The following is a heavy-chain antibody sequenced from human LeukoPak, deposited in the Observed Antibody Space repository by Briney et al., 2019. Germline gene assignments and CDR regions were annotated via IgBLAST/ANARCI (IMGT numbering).Heavy chain of an antibody. CDR3: ARGTYDILTSNWFDP. J-gene: IGHJ5*02. CDR1: GFTLDDCG. V-gene: IGHV3-20*04. D-gene: IGHD3-9*01. Sequence: GGSLRLSCAASGFTLDDCGMSWVRQAPGKGLEWVSGINWNGGSTGYADSVKGRFTISRDNAKNSLYLQMNSLRAEDTALYYCARGTYDILTSNWFDPWGQGTLVTVSS. CDR2: INWNGGST.